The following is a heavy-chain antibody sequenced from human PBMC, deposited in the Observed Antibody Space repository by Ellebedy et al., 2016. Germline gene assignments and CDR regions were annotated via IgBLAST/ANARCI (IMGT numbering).Heavy chain of an antibody. J-gene: IGHJ4*02. V-gene: IGHV5-51*01. CDR3: ARLTIFGVVIFEY. CDR2: IYPGDSDT. Sequence: VESLKISXKGSGYSFTSYWIGWVRQMPGKGLEWMGIIYPGDSDTRYSPSFQGQVTISADKSISTAYLQWSSLKASDTAIYYCARLTIFGVVIFEYWGQGTLVTVSS. CDR1: GYSFTSYW. D-gene: IGHD3-3*01.